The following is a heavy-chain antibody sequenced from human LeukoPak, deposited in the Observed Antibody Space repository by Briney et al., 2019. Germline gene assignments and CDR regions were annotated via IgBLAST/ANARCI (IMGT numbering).Heavy chain of an antibody. J-gene: IGHJ4*02. V-gene: IGHV4-59*01. Sequence: PSETLSLTCTLPGGSISTYYWSWIRQPPGKGLEWIGYIYHSGSTNYNPSLKSRVTISVDTSKNQFSLKLSSVTAADTAVYYGARGGGYASAIGYWGQGALVTVSS. CDR2: IYHSGST. D-gene: IGHD5-12*01. CDR1: GGSISTYY. CDR3: ARGGGYASAIGY.